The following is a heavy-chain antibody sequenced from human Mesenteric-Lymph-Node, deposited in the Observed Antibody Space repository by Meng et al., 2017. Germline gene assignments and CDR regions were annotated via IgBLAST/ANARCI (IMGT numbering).Heavy chain of an antibody. CDR3: AKYSTVTPSRLFDS. Sequence: GESLKISCAASEFTFGDHAMHWVRQAPGKGLEWVSTIGSDGRNTHYADSVKGRFTISRDNSKNTLYLQMNSLRAEDTALYYCAKYSTVTPSRLFDSWGQGTLVTVSS. V-gene: IGHV3-23*01. J-gene: IGHJ4*02. CDR2: IGSDGRNT. CDR1: EFTFGDHA. D-gene: IGHD4-17*01.